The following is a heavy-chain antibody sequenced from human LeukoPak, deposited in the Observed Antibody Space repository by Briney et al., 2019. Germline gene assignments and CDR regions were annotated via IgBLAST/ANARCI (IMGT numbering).Heavy chain of an antibody. V-gene: IGHV3-64*01. D-gene: IGHD3-10*01. CDR2: ISSSGGNT. Sequence: GGSLRLSCAASGFTFNTYAMHWVRQAPGKGLEFVSSISSSGGNTYYANSVKGRFTISRDDSKNTLYLQMGSLRPEDMAVYYCARASRRGLYYFDYWGQETLVTVSS. CDR3: ARASRRGLYYFDY. CDR1: GFTFNTYA. J-gene: IGHJ4*02.